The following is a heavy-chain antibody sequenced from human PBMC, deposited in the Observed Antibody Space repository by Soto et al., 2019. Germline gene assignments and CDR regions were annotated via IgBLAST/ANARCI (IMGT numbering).Heavy chain of an antibody. Sequence: SLRLSCAASGFSFSSYWMSWVRQAPGRGLEWVANINQDATRQSYVDSVEGQFSISRDNAKNSLYLQMNSLRVEDTAVYYCAKVGLFDRNKPITFEFWGQGTLVTVSS. CDR2: INQDATRQ. V-gene: IGHV3-7*03. CDR3: AKVGLFDRNKPITFEF. D-gene: IGHD3-10*01. J-gene: IGHJ4*02. CDR1: GFSFSSYW.